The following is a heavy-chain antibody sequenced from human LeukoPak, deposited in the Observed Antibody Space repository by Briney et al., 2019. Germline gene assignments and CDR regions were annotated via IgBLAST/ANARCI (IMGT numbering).Heavy chain of an antibody. D-gene: IGHD1-26*01. Sequence: GGSLRLSCVASGFTFSSNGMHWVRQAPGKGLEWVSIIYSGGSTFYADSVKGRFTISRDNSKNTLYLQMNSLRAEDTAVYYCARGGSYLSAFDIWGQGTMVTVSS. V-gene: IGHV3-NL1*01. CDR3: ARGGSYLSAFDI. CDR2: IYSGGST. J-gene: IGHJ3*02. CDR1: GFTFSSNG.